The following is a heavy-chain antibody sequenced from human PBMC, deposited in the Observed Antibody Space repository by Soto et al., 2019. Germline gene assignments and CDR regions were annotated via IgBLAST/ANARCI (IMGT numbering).Heavy chain of an antibody. V-gene: IGHV3-23*01. CDR1: GFTFSSYG. Sequence: GGSLRLSCAASGFTFSSYGMHWVRQAPGKGLEWVAAIRGSGGSTYYADSVKGRFTISRDNSKNTLYLQMNSLRAEDTAAYYCAKDVWFGELISYWGQGTLVTVSS. CDR3: AKDVWFGELISY. CDR2: IRGSGGST. D-gene: IGHD3-10*01. J-gene: IGHJ4*02.